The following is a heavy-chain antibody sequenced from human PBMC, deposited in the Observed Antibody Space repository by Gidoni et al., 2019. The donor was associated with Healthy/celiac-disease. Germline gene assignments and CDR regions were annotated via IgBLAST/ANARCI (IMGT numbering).Heavy chain of an antibody. Sequence: QVQLVESGGGVVQPGRSLRLSCAASGFTFSSYGMHWVRQAPGKGLEWVAVISYDGSNKYYADSVKGRFTISRDNSKNTLYLQMNSLRAEDTAVYYCAKDRIAVAGTGLLDYWGQGTLVTVSS. CDR3: AKDRIAVAGTGLLDY. CDR1: GFTFSSYG. D-gene: IGHD6-19*01. J-gene: IGHJ4*02. CDR2: ISYDGSNK. V-gene: IGHV3-30*18.